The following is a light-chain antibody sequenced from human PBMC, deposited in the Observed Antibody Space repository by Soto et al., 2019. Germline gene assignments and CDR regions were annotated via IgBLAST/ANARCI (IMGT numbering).Light chain of an antibody. CDR3: QQANSLPLT. J-gene: IGKJ4*01. CDR2: AAS. V-gene: IGKV1-12*01. Sequence: DIQMTQSPSSVSLSVGDRVTISCRASQGVSSCFAWYQQQPGEAPKLLIYAASSLPSGVPSRFSGSGSGTDFTLTISSLQPEDFATYYCQQANSLPLTFGGGTKVEIK. CDR1: QGVSSC.